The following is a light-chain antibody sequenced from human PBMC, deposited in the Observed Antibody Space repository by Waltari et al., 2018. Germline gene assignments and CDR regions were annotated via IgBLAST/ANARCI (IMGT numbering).Light chain of an antibody. J-gene: IGKJ1*01. CDR3: QNHERLPAT. CDR1: QSICKY. Sequence: EIVLTQSPGTLSLSPGERATLACRASQSICKYLVWYQRNPGQAPRPLISAASSMATGFPDRFSGSGSGTDFSLTISRLEPEDFAVYYCQNHERLPATFGQGTKVEIK. V-gene: IGKV3-20*01. CDR2: AAS.